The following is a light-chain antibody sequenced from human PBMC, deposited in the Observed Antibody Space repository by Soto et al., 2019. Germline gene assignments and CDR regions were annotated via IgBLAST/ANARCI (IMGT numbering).Light chain of an antibody. J-gene: IGLJ3*02. Sequence: QTVVTQEPSFSVSPGGTVTLTCGLTSGSVSTTYYPSWYQQTPGQAPRTLVYSTNTRSSGVPDRFSGSIIGNKAALTITGAQADDESDYYCVLYMGSGTHGVFGGGTKLTVL. CDR3: VLYMGSGTHGV. CDR1: SGSVSTTYY. V-gene: IGLV8-61*01. CDR2: STN.